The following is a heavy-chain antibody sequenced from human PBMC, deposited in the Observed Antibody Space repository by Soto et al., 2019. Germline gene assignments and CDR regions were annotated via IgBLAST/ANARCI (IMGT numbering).Heavy chain of an antibody. CDR3: AIGSRYRVAALDI. CDR2: IMPMFGTE. D-gene: IGHD5-18*01. J-gene: IGHJ3*02. Sequence: QVQLVQSGAEVKKPGSSVKVSCKASGGTFSRFSFNWVRQAPGQGPEWVGGIMPMFGTEKYAQKFQDKVTLTADESTGTASMELSRLTSEDTAVYYCAIGSRYRVAALDIWGQGTLVTVSS. V-gene: IGHV1-69*12. CDR1: GGTFSRFS.